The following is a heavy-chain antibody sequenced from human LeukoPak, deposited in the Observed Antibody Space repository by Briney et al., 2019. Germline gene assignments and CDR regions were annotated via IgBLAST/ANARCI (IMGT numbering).Heavy chain of an antibody. CDR1: GFTFSSYA. CDR2: ISYDGSNE. Sequence: GRSLRLSCAASGFTFSSYAMHWVRQAPGKGLEWVAVISYDGSNEYYADSVKGRFTISRDNSKNTLYLQMNSLRAEDTAVYYCARDSRYIVVVPAAILDYWGQRTLVTVSS. CDR3: ARDSRYIVVVPAAILDY. D-gene: IGHD2-2*02. V-gene: IGHV3-30-3*01. J-gene: IGHJ4*02.